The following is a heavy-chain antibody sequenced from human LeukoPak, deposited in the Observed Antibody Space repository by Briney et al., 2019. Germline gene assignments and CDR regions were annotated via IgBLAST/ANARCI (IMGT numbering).Heavy chain of an antibody. CDR1: GGTFSSYA. D-gene: IGHD2-2*01. J-gene: IGHJ6*03. CDR3: ARGETTNQPYYMDV. Sequence: ASVKVSCKASGGTFSSYAISWVRQAPGQGLEWMGIINPSGGSTSYAQKFQGRVTMTRDTSTSTVYMELSSLRSEDTAVYYCARGETTNQPYYMDVWGKGTTVTISS. V-gene: IGHV1-46*01. CDR2: INPSGGST.